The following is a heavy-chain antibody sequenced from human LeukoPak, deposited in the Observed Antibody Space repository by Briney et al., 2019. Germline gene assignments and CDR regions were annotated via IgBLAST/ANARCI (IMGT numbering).Heavy chain of an antibody. CDR2: INPNSGGT. CDR3: ARGEEYYYDSSGYLDY. J-gene: IGHJ4*02. D-gene: IGHD3-22*01. Sequence: ASVRVSCKASGYIFTGYYMHWVRQAPGQGLEWMGWINPNSGGTNYAQKFQGRVTMTRDTSTSTVYMELSSLRSEDTAVYYCARGEEYYYDSSGYLDYWGQGILVTVSS. CDR1: GYIFTGYY. V-gene: IGHV1-2*02.